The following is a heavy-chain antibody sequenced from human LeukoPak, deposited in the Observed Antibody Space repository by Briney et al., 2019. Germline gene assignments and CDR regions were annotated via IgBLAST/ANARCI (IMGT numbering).Heavy chain of an antibody. Sequence: PGESLRLSCAASGFTFSAYGMNWVRQAPGKVPDWVSHISDTARDTWYANSVKGRFIISRDNSRDTVYLQMSSLRPEDTALYFCAKDNYGGIFASWGQGTLVTVSS. CDR2: ISDTARDT. CDR3: AKDNYGGIFAS. J-gene: IGHJ4*02. V-gene: IGHV3-23*01. D-gene: IGHD4-17*01. CDR1: GFTFSAYG.